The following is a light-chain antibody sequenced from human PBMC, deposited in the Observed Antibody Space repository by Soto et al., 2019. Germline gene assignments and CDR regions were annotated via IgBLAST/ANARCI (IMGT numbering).Light chain of an antibody. V-gene: IGKV3-15*01. J-gene: IGKJ5*01. Sequence: EIVVTQSPATLSVSPGERVTLSCRASQSVRNKVAWYQQKPGQTPRVIIYDTSTRAADIPATFSGSGYGTYFTLTISSLQSEDFAVYYCQQYNIWRSITVGPGTRREIK. CDR3: QQYNIWRSIT. CDR2: DTS. CDR1: QSVRNK.